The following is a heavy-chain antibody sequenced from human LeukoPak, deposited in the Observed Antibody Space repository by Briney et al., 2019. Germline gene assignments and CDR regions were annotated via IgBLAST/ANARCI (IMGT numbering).Heavy chain of an antibody. CDR2: ISGSGGST. D-gene: IGHD6-19*01. CDR3: AKDSKWLTPYYMDV. Sequence: GGSLRLSCAASGFTFSSYAMSWVRQAPGKGLEWVSAISGSGGSTYYADSVKGRFTIPRDNSKNTLYLQMNSLRAEDTAVYYCAKDSKWLTPYYMDVWGKGTTVTVSS. J-gene: IGHJ6*03. V-gene: IGHV3-23*01. CDR1: GFTFSSYA.